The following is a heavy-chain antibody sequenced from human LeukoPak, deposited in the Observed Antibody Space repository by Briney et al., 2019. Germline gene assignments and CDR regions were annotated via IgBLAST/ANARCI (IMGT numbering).Heavy chain of an antibody. J-gene: IGHJ5*02. Sequence: SSETLSLTCTVSGGSISSSSYYWGWIRQPPGKGLEWIGSIYYSGSTYYNPSLKSRVTISVDTSKNQFSLKLSSVTAADTAVYYCARQGSSIAARPRWFDPWGQGNLVTVSS. V-gene: IGHV4-39*01. CDR3: ARQGSSIAARPRWFDP. CDR2: IYYSGST. CDR1: GGSISSSSYY. D-gene: IGHD6-6*01.